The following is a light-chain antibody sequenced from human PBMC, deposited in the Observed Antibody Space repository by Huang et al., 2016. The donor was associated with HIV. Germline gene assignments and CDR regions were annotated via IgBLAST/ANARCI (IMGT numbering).Light chain of an antibody. J-gene: IGKJ4*01. V-gene: IGKV3-20*01. CDR2: GAS. CDR1: PSLGSSS. CDR3: QQYDSSPVT. Sequence: EIVLTQSPGTLSLSPGERATLSCRASPSLGSSSLAWYQQKDGQAPRLLMYGASSRATGIPERCRGSGAGRDVTLSISRLEPEDFAVYYCQQYDSSPVTFGGGTKVEIK.